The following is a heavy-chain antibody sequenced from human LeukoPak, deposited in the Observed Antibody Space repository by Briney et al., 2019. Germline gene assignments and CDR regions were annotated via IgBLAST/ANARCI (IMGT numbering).Heavy chain of an antibody. CDR3: AELGITMIGGV. D-gene: IGHD3-10*02. Sequence: GGSLRLSCAASGFPFSSFGINWVRQAPGKGLEWVSAISPGGVSTYYADSVKGRFTISRDNAKNSLYLQMNSLRAEDTAVYYCAELGITMIGGVWGKGTTVTISS. CDR2: ISPGGVST. J-gene: IGHJ6*04. V-gene: IGHV3-23*01. CDR1: GFPFSSFG.